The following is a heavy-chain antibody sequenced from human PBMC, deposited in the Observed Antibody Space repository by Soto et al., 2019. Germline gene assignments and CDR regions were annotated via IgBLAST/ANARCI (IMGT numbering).Heavy chain of an antibody. CDR1: GASISSYY. J-gene: IGHJ5*02. D-gene: IGHD1-26*01. CDR2: MHYSGST. Sequence: SETLSLTCTVSGASISSYYWSWIRQPPGKGMEWIGYMHYSGSTNYNPSLKSRVTISVDTSKNQFSLNLRSVTAADTAMYYCARDSYGETATGSWFDPWGQGTLVTVSS. V-gene: IGHV4-59*01. CDR3: ARDSYGETATGSWFDP.